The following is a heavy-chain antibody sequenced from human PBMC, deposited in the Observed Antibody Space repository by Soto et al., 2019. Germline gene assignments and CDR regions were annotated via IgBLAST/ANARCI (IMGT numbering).Heavy chain of an antibody. J-gene: IGHJ6*02. V-gene: IGHV1-18*01. CDR1: GYTFTSYV. CDR3: ASYCSSTSCHPNHGMDV. D-gene: IGHD2-2*01. Sequence: ASVKVSCQASGYTFTSYVIRLLLQAPGQVLEWMGWISAYNGNTNYAQKLQGRVTMTTDTSTSTAYMELRSLRSDDTAVYYCASYCSSTSCHPNHGMDVWGQGTTVTVSS. CDR2: ISAYNGNT.